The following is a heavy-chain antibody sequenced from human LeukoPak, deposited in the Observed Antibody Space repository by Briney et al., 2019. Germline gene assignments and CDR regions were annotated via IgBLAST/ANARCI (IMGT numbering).Heavy chain of an antibody. Sequence: KPSETLSLTCTVSGGSISSYYWTWIRHPPGKALEWIRYIYYSGRTSYNPSLKSRVTMSVATSKNHFSLKLHSVTAADTAVYYCARDGNPWNLDVWGRGTLVTVSS. CDR2: IYYSGRT. D-gene: IGHD1-14*01. V-gene: IGHV4-59*01. J-gene: IGHJ2*01. CDR3: ARDGNPWNLDV. CDR1: GGSISSYY.